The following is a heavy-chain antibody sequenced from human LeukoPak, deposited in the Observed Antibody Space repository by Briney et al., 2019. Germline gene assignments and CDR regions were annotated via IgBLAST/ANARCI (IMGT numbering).Heavy chain of an antibody. CDR1: GYSFTSYW. CDR2: IYPGDSDT. D-gene: IGHD3-9*01. V-gene: IGHV5-51*01. CDR3: ARGHSEILTDYYYYSGMDV. J-gene: IGHJ6*02. Sequence: GESLKISCKGSGYSFTSYWIGWVRQMPGKGLEWMGIIYPGDSDTRYSPSFQGQVTISADKSISTAYLQWSSLKASDTAIYYCARGHSEILTDYYYYSGMDVWGQGTTVTVSS.